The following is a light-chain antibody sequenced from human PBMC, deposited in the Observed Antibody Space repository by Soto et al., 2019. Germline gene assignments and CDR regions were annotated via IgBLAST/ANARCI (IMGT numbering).Light chain of an antibody. V-gene: IGKV1-9*01. J-gene: IGKJ4*01. CDR2: AAS. CDR1: QGVANY. CDR3: QQLNSYPLT. Sequence: DIQLTQSPSFLSASVGDRVTITCRASQGVANYFAWYQQKPGKAPNLLIYAASTLQGGVPSRFSGSGPWTEFTLTISSLQPEDFATYYGQQLNSYPLTCGGGTKVDVK.